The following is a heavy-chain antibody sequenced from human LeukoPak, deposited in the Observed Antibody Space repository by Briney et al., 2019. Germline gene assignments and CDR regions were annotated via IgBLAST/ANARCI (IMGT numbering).Heavy chain of an antibody. Sequence: GGSVRLSCAASGFTFSSYAMSWVRQAPGKGLEWGSAITGSGGSTYYADSVKGRFTISRDNSKNTLYLQMNSLRAVDTPLYYCAKSPARIAASHFDYWGQGTLVTVSS. V-gene: IGHV3-23*01. CDR3: AKSPARIAASHFDY. D-gene: IGHD6-6*01. J-gene: IGHJ4*02. CDR2: ITGSGGST. CDR1: GFTFSSYA.